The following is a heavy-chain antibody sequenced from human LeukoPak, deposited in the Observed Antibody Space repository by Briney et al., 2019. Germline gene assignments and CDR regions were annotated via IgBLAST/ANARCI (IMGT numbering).Heavy chain of an antibody. CDR1: GYTFTGYY. V-gene: IGHV1-2*02. CDR2: INPNSGGT. Sequence: GASVKVSCKASGYTFTGYYMHWVQQAPGQGLEWMGWINPNSGGTNYAQKFQGRVTMTRDTSISTAYMELSRLRSDDTAVYYCARVFDYGDYAEAGNVAFDIWGQGTMVTVSS. CDR3: ARVFDYGDYAEAGNVAFDI. J-gene: IGHJ3*02. D-gene: IGHD4-17*01.